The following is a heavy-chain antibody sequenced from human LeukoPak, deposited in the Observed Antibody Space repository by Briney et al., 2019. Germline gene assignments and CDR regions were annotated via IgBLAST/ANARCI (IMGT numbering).Heavy chain of an antibody. J-gene: IGHJ5*02. CDR3: ARGGPPGAAQTAFDP. V-gene: IGHV1-8*03. D-gene: IGHD6-6*01. CDR1: GYSFTDYD. Sequence: ASVKVSCKTSGYSFTDYDINWVRQATGQGLEWMGWMSPYTANTGYAQKFQGRVTITRVTSMTTAYMELSSLTSEDTAVYYCARGGPPGAAQTAFDPWGQGTLVTVSS. CDR2: MSPYTANT.